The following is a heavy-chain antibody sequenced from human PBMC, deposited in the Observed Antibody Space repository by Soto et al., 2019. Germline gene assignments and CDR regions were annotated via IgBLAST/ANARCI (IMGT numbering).Heavy chain of an antibody. Sequence: QLQLQESGPGLVKPSETLSLTCTVSGGSISSSSYYWGWIRQPPGKGLEWIGSIYYSGSTYYNPSLKSRVTISVDTSKNQFSLKLSSVTAADTAVYYCASRSSTVTPYYYYGMDVWGQGTTVTVSS. D-gene: IGHD4-17*01. CDR3: ASRSSTVTPYYYYGMDV. CDR1: GGSISSSSYY. V-gene: IGHV4-39*01. J-gene: IGHJ6*02. CDR2: IYYSGST.